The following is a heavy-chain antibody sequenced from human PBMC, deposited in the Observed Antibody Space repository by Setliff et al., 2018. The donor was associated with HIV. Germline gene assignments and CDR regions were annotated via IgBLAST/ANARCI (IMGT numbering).Heavy chain of an antibody. D-gene: IGHD2-2*01. J-gene: IGHJ4*02. Sequence: SETLSLTCTVSGDSISRRIYYWGWIRQPPGKGLEWIGNFYYSGSSHYNPSLKSRATISVDTSKNQFSLKLISVSAADTAVYYCAKLLPAADMAREIDSWGQGTLVTVSS. CDR1: GDSISRRIYY. CDR2: FYYSGSS. CDR3: AKLLPAADMAREIDS. V-gene: IGHV4-39*01.